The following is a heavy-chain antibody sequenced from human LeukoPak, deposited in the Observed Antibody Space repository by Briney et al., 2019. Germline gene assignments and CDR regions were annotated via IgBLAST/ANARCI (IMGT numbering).Heavy chain of an antibody. J-gene: IGHJ4*02. Sequence: PGGSLRLSCAASGFTFSSYGMHWVRQAPGKGLEWAAFIRYDGSNKYYADSVKGRFTISRDNSKNTLYLQMNSLRAEDTAVYYCAKDRRYCSGGSCDLFDYWGQGTLVTVSS. CDR3: AKDRRYCSGGSCDLFDY. CDR2: IRYDGSNK. V-gene: IGHV3-30*02. CDR1: GFTFSSYG. D-gene: IGHD2-15*01.